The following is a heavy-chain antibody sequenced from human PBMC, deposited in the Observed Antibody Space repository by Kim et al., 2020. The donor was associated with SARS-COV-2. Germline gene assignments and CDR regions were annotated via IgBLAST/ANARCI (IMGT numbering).Heavy chain of an antibody. V-gene: IGHV3-30-3*01. CDR2: ISYDGSNK. D-gene: IGHD3-9*01. Sequence: GGSLRLSCAASGFTFSSYAMHWVRQAPGKGLEWVAVISYDGSNKYYADSVKGRFTISRDNSKNTLYLQMNSLRAEDTAVYYCARDLDDILTGYYSPHYYYGMDVWGQGTTVTVSS. J-gene: IGHJ6*02. CDR3: ARDLDDILTGYYSPHYYYGMDV. CDR1: GFTFSSYA.